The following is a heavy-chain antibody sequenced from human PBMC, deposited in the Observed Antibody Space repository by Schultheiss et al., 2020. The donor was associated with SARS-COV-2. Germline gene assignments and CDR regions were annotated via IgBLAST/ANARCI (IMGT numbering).Heavy chain of an antibody. CDR1: GYSFTSYW. J-gene: IGHJ6*02. CDR3: ARSMKSITMVRGVSYYYYGMDV. Sequence: GESLKISCKGSGYSFTSYWIVWVRQMPGNGLEWMGIIYPGDSSVRYSPSFQGQVTISADKSISTAYLQWSSLKASDTAMYYCARSMKSITMVRGVSYYYYGMDVWGQGTTVTVSS. V-gene: IGHV5-51*01. D-gene: IGHD3-10*01. CDR2: IYPGDSSV.